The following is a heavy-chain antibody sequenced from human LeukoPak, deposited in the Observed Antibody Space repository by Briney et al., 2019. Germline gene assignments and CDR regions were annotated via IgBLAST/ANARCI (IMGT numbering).Heavy chain of an antibody. CDR2: FDPEDGET. CDR3: ATGGVVRMVRGVIITNYYYYYMDV. V-gene: IGHV1-24*01. J-gene: IGHJ6*03. CDR1: GYTLTELS. D-gene: IGHD3-10*01. Sequence: ASVKVSCKVSGYTLTELSMHWVRQAPGKGLEWMGGFDPEDGETIYAQKFQGRVIMTEDTSTDTAYMELSSLRSEDTAVYYCATGGVVRMVRGVIITNYYYYYMDVWGKGTTVTVSS.